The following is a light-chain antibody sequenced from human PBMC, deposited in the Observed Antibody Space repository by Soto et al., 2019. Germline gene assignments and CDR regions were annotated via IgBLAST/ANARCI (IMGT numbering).Light chain of an antibody. CDR1: QSVGSDY. Sequence: EIVLTQSPGTLSLSPGERATLSCRASQSVGSDYLAWYQQKPGQAPRILIFGASGRATGIPDRFSGSGSGTDFSLIISRLEPEDFAVYYCQQYDSSPRTFGQGTKVDI. J-gene: IGKJ1*01. CDR3: QQYDSSPRT. V-gene: IGKV3-20*01. CDR2: GAS.